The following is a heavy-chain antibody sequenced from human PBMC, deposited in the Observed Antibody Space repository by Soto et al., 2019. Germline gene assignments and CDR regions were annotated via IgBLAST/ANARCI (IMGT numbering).Heavy chain of an antibody. CDR2: IWSDGSNE. CDR1: EFTFSRHG. J-gene: IGHJ6*03. D-gene: IGHD3-10*01. CDR3: ARERTFGDNKHNYMDV. Sequence: QVQLVESGGGVVQPGRSLRLSCAASEFTFSRHGMHWVRQAPGKGLQWVGVIWSDGSNEVYADSVKGRFIICRDISKDILDLEMNILRAEDTAVYYCARERTFGDNKHNYMDVWGTGITVTVSS. V-gene: IGHV3-33*01.